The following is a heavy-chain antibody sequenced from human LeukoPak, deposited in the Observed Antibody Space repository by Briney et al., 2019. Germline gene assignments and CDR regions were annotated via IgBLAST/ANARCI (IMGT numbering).Heavy chain of an antibody. J-gene: IGHJ6*02. CDR1: GASIKNYY. D-gene: IGHD6-19*01. CDR3: ARVLGWYVYGMDV. Sequence: SSETLSLTCTVSGASIKNYYWSWIRQPPGKGLEWIGYIYYSGSTNYNPSLKSRVTISVDTSKNQFSLKLSSVTAADTAVYYCARVLGWYVYGMDVWGQGTTVTVSS. V-gene: IGHV4-59*01. CDR2: IYYSGST.